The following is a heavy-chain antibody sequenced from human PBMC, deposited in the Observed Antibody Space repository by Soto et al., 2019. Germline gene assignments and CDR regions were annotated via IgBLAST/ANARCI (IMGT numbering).Heavy chain of an antibody. CDR1: GFTFSSYS. V-gene: IGHV3-23*01. D-gene: IGHD1-26*01. J-gene: IGHJ4*02. CDR3: AREGGLVGYTSSFDY. Sequence: GGSLRLSCAASGFTFSSYSMSWVRQAPGKGLEWVSAISGSGGSTYYADSVKGRFTISRDNAENSLYLQMDSLRAEDTAVYYCAREGGLVGYTSSFDYWGRGTLVTVSS. CDR2: ISGSGGST.